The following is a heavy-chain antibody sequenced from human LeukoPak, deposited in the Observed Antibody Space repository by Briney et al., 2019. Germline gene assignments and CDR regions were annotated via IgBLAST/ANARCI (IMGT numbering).Heavy chain of an antibody. Sequence: ASVKVSCKASGYTFTSYGISWVRQAPGQGLEWMGWISAYNGNTNYAQKLQGRVTMTTDTSTSTAYMELRSLRSDDTAVYYCARDLRVRGSYPDSEYYFDYWGQGTLVTVSS. D-gene: IGHD3-16*02. CDR3: ARDLRVRGSYPDSEYYFDY. V-gene: IGHV1-18*01. CDR2: ISAYNGNT. J-gene: IGHJ4*02. CDR1: GYTFTSYG.